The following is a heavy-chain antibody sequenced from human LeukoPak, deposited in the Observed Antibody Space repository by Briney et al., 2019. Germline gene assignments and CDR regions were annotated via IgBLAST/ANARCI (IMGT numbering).Heavy chain of an antibody. J-gene: IGHJ4*02. CDR2: INPNSGGT. Sequence: ASVKVSCKASGYTFTGYYMHWVRQAPGQGLGWMGWINPNSGGTNYAQKFQGWVTMTRDTSISTAYIELSRLRSDDTAVYYCARDRSGYSYGPADYWGQGTLVTVSS. D-gene: IGHD5-18*01. V-gene: IGHV1-2*04. CDR1: GYTFTGYY. CDR3: ARDRSGYSYGPADY.